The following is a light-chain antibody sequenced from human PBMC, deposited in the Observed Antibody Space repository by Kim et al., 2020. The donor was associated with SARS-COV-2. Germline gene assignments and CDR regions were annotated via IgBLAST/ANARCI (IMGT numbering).Light chain of an antibody. V-gene: IGKV1-6*01. CDR1: QGIRND. CDR2: AAS. J-gene: IGKJ4*01. Sequence: ASVGDRVTITCRASQGIRNDLGWYQQRPGKVPKLLIYAASSLQSGVPSRFSGSGSGTDFTLTISSLQPEDFATYYCLQDYDYPLTFGGGTKVDIK. CDR3: LQDYDYPLT.